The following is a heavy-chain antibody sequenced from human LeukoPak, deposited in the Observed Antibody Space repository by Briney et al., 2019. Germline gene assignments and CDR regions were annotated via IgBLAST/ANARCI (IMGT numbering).Heavy chain of an antibody. CDR2: ISSSSSYI. V-gene: IGHV3-21*01. CDR1: GFTFSSYS. D-gene: IGHD4-17*01. Sequence: PGGSLRLSCAASGFTFSSYSMNWVRQAPGKGLEWVSSISSSSSYIYYADSVKGRFTISRDNAKNSLYLQMNSLRAEDTAVYYCARDRGDYGDFDAFDIWGQGTMVTVSS. J-gene: IGHJ3*02. CDR3: ARDRGDYGDFDAFDI.